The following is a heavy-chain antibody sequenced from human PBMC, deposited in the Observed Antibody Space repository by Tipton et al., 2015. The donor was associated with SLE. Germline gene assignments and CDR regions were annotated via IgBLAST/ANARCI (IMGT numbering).Heavy chain of an antibody. CDR1: GGSMTRHY. V-gene: IGHV4-59*11. D-gene: IGHD5-12*01. J-gene: IGHJ6*02. CDR2: IYYSGGT. Sequence: GLVKPSETLSLTCTVSGGSMTRHYWSWIRQPPGKGLEWIGYIYYSGGTDYNPSLKSRVAISVDTSKNQFSLRLNSVTAADTAVYYCASVSGYGDYYYYGMDVWGQGTTVTVSS. CDR3: ASVSGYGDYYYYGMDV.